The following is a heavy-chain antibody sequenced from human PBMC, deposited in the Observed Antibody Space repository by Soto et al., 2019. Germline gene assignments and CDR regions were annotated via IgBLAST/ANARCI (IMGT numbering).Heavy chain of an antibody. D-gene: IGHD1-1*01. CDR2: ISGSGGST. CDR3: AICPWYNKPLTLYYYYYYMDV. J-gene: IGHJ6*03. CDR1: GFTFSSYA. V-gene: IGHV3-23*01. Sequence: GGSLRLSCAASGFTFSSYAMSWVRQAPGKGLEWVSAISGSGGSTYYADSVKGRFTISRDNSKNTLYLQMNSLRAEDTAVYYCAICPWYNKPLTLYYYYYYMDVWGKGTTVTVSS.